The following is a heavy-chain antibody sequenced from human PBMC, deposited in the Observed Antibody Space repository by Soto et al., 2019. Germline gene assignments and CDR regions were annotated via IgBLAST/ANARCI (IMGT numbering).Heavy chain of an antibody. V-gene: IGHV3-74*01. D-gene: IGHD3-10*01. Sequence: GGSLRLSCAASGFSFSSYWMHWVRQVPGKGLVWVARMNEDGGTTDYADSVKGRFTISRDNAKNTLYLQMNSLRVEDTAVYYCASDLSGRADVWGQGTTVTVS. J-gene: IGHJ6*02. CDR1: GFSFSSYW. CDR3: ASDLSGRADV. CDR2: MNEDGGTT.